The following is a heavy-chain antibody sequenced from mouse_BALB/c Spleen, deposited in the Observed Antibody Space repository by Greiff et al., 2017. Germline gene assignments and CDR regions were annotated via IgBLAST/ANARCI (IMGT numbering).Heavy chain of an antibody. CDR3: TRRGPLSLYAMDY. CDR2: NDPETGGT. CDR1: GYTFTDYE. J-gene: IGHJ4*01. Sequence: VQLQQSGAELVRPGASVTLSCKASGYTFTDYEMHWVKQTPVHGLEWIGANDPETGGTAYNQKFKGKATLTADKSSSTAYMELRSLTSEDSAVYYCTRRGPLSLYAMDYWGQGTSVTVSS. D-gene: IGHD1-1*01. V-gene: IGHV1-15*01.